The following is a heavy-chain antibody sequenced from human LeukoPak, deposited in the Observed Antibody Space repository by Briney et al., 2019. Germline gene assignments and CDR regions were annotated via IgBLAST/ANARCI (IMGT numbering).Heavy chain of an antibody. Sequence: GGSLKLSCAASGFSFISYAMSWVRQAPGKGLEWVSGMSGLGSSSYYADSVKGRFTISRDKSKNTLYLQMKSLRPEDTAVYYCAKILSGSYHDPFDYWGQGTLVTVSS. J-gene: IGHJ4*02. CDR1: GFSFISYA. D-gene: IGHD1-26*01. CDR3: AKILSGSYHDPFDY. CDR2: MSGLGSSS. V-gene: IGHV3-23*01.